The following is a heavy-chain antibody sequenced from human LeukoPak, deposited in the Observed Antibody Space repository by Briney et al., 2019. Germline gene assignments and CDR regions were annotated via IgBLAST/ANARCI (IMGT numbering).Heavy chain of an antibody. J-gene: IGHJ6*02. D-gene: IGHD2-2*02. V-gene: IGHV1-69*13. CDR1: GGTFISYA. CDR3: ARSEDIVVVPAAIQPYYYCGMDV. Sequence: SVKVSCKASGGTFISYAISWVRQAPGQGLEWMGGIIPIFGTANYAQKFQGRVTITADESTSTAYMELSSLRSEDTAVYYCARSEDIVVVPAAIQPYYYCGMDVWGQGTTVTVSS. CDR2: IIPIFGTA.